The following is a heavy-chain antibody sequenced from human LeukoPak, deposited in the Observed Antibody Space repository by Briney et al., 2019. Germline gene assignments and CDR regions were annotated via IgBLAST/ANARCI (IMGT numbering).Heavy chain of an antibody. V-gene: IGHV3-21*01. CDR1: GFTFSNAW. CDR3: ARERRGSGSPNDY. D-gene: IGHD1-26*01. CDR2: ISSSSSYI. Sequence: PGGSLRLSCAASGFTFSNAWMSWVRQAPGKGLEWVSSISSSSSYIYYADSVKGRFTISRDNAKNSLYLQMNSLRAEDTAVYYCARERRGSGSPNDYWGQGTLVTVSS. J-gene: IGHJ4*02.